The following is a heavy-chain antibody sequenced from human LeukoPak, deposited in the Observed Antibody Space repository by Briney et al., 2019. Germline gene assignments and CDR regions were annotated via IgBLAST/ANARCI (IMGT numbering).Heavy chain of an antibody. CDR1: GGSISSYY. CDR3: ARHVRKRGIAVAGTPGWFDP. CDR2: VYYTGST. V-gene: IGHV4-59*01. Sequence: SETLSLTCTVSGGSISSYYWSWVRQPPGKGLEWIGFVYYTGSTNYSPSLKSRVTISVDTSKNQFSLKLRSVTAADTAVYYCARHVRKRGIAVAGTPGWFDPWGQGTLVTVSS. D-gene: IGHD6-19*01. J-gene: IGHJ5*02.